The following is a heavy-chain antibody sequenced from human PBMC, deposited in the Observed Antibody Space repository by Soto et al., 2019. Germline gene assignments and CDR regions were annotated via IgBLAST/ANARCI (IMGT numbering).Heavy chain of an antibody. CDR2: IYYSGST. V-gene: IGHV4-59*01. CDR1: GGSISSYY. J-gene: IGHJ4*02. D-gene: IGHD5-12*01. Sequence: QVQLQESGPGLVKPSETLSLMCTVSGGSISSYYWSWIRQPPGKGLEWIGYIYYSGSTNYNPSLKRRVTSSVDTSKNQFPLKLSSVTAADTAVYYCARERRDGYKHYFDYWGQGTLVTVSS. CDR3: ARERRDGYKHYFDY.